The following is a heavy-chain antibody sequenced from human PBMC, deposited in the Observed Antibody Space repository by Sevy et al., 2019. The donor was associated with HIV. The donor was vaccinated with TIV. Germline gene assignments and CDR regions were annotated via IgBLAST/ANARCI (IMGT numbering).Heavy chain of an antibody. CDR2: ISGSGGST. CDR3: AKDLGGRRFLEWLSYFQH. Sequence: GGSLRLSCAASGFTFSSYAMSWVRQAPGKGLEWVSAISGSGGSTYYADSVKGRFTISRDNSKNTLYLQMNSLTAEDTAVYYCAKDLGGRRFLEWLSYFQHWGQGTLVTVSS. D-gene: IGHD3-3*01. J-gene: IGHJ1*01. CDR1: GFTFSSYA. V-gene: IGHV3-23*01.